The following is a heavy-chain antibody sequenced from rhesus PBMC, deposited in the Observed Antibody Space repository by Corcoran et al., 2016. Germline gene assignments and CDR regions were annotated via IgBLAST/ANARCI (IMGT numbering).Heavy chain of an antibody. CDR1: GGSISGSW. CDR3: AREQPYSSGWFDY. Sequence: QLQLQESGPGLVTPSAPLSLPCAVSGGSISGSWWHLLRQPPGKGLEWIGRIDSSGSTDYNPSLKSRVTISRDTSKNQFSLKLYSVTAADTAVYYCAREQPYSSGWFDYWGQGVLVTVSS. CDR2: IDSSGST. D-gene: IGHD6-31*01. V-gene: IGHV4-160*01. J-gene: IGHJ4*01.